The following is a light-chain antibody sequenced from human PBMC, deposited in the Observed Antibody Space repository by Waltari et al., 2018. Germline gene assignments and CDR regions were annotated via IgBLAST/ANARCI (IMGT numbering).Light chain of an antibody. CDR1: NIGSES. V-gene: IGLV3-21*02. CDR2: DDS. CDR3: QVWDGSSDHYV. J-gene: IGLJ1*01. Sequence: SYVLTQPPSVSVAPGQTARITCGGHNIGSESVHWYQQQPGQAPVVVVYDDSDRPSGIPERCSGSNSGKAATLTISRVEAGDEADYYCQVWDGSSDHYVFGTGTTVTVL.